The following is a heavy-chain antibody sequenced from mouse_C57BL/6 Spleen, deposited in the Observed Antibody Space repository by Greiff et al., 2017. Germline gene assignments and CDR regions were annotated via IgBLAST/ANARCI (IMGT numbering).Heavy chain of an antibody. CDR3: AMVTPWFAY. J-gene: IGHJ3*01. CDR1: GYTFTDYY. CDR2: INPNNGGT. V-gene: IGHV1-26*01. Sequence: VQLQQSGPELVKPGASVKISCKASGYTFTDYYMNWVKQSHGKSLEWIGDINPNNGGTSYNQKFKGKATLTVDKSSSTAYMELRSLTSEDSAVYYCAMVTPWFAYWGQGSLVTVSA. D-gene: IGHD2-2*01.